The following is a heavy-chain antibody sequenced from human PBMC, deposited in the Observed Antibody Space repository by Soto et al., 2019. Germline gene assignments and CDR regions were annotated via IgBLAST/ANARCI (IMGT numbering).Heavy chain of an antibody. V-gene: IGHV3-23*01. CDR1: GFTFRNYA. Sequence: GGSLRLSCAASGFTFRNYAMTWARQAPGKGLEWVSSLLRSGSSAYYADSVRGRFTISSDTSASSLYLQMDNLRAEDAAIYYCAKDAISGDGIWLMDSWGQGTVVTV. D-gene: IGHD4-17*01. CDR2: LLRSGSSA. CDR3: AKDAISGDGIWLMDS. J-gene: IGHJ5*02.